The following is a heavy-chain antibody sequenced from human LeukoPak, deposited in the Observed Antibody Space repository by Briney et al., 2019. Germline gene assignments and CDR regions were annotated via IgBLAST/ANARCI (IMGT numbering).Heavy chain of an antibody. CDR3: AKIAEKGWYYYYGMDV. D-gene: IGHD2-15*01. Sequence: GRSLRLSCAASGFTFDDYAMHWVRQAPGKGLEWASGISWNSGSIGYADSVKGRFTISRDNSKNTLYLQMNSLRAEDTAVYYCAKIAEKGWYYYYGMDVWGQGITVTVSS. CDR1: GFTFDDYA. J-gene: IGHJ6*02. V-gene: IGHV3-9*01. CDR2: ISWNSGSI.